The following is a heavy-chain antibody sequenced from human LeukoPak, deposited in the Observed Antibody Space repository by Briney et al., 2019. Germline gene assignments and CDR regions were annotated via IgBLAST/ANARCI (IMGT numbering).Heavy chain of an antibody. CDR3: AREVVY. J-gene: IGHJ4*02. CDR1: GGSISSYF. Sequence: SETLSLTCTVSGGSISSYFWSWIRQPPGKGLEWIGYILYSGSTYYNPSLKSRVTISVDTSKNQFSLKLSSVTAADTAVYYCAREVVYWGQGTLVTVSS. V-gene: IGHV4-59*08. CDR2: ILYSGST. D-gene: IGHD2-8*02.